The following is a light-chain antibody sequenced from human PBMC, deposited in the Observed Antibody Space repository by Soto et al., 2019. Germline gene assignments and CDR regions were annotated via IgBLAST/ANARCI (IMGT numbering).Light chain of an antibody. Sequence: SSLSVSVGDRVTIACRASQGITNRLAWYQQKPGKAPKLLIYEASSLQSGVPSRISGSGSGTDFTLTISSLQPEDFATYSCQKANSFPINCGQGKRREIK. CDR1: QGITNR. CDR2: EAS. J-gene: IGKJ5*01. V-gene: IGKV1-12*01. CDR3: QKANSFPIN.